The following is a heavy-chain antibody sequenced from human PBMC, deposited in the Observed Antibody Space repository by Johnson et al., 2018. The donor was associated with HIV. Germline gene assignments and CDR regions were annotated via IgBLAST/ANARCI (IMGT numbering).Heavy chain of an antibody. J-gene: IGHJ3*02. CDR1: GFTFTDAW. Sequence: VQLVESGGGLVKPGGSVRLSCAVSGFTFTDAWMSWVRQAPGKGLEWVGRIKRKTDGGTTDYAAPVKGRFSISRDDSKNTGYLHRNSLKTEDTAVYFCARMTTTVSHHVAFDIRGQGTMVTVSS. V-gene: IGHV3-15*01. D-gene: IGHD4-17*01. CDR2: IKRKTDGGTT. CDR3: ARMTTTVSHHVAFDI.